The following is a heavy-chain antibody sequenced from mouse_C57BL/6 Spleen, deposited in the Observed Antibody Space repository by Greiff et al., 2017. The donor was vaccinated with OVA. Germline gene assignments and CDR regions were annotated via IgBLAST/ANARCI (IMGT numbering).Heavy chain of an antibody. CDR3: ATLYYYGSPLFAY. CDR1: GYAFSSSW. J-gene: IGHJ3*01. D-gene: IGHD1-1*01. V-gene: IGHV1-82*01. CDR2: IYPGDGDT. Sequence: VKLQESGPELVKPGASVKISCKASGYAFSSSWMNWVKQRPGKGLEWIGRIYPGDGDTNYNGKFKGKATLTADKSSSTAYMQLSSLTSEDSAVYFCATLYYYGSPLFAYWGQGTLVTVSA.